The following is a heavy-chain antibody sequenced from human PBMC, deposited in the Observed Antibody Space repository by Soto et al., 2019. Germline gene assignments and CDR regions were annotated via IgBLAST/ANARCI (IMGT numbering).Heavy chain of an antibody. J-gene: IGHJ6*02. Sequence: GGSLRLSCAASGFTFSGSAMHWVRQASGKGLEWVGRIRSKANSYATAYAASVKGRFTISRGDSKNTAYLQMNSLKTEDTAVYYCTTLEPPSITIFGVVTWTPGDDYYYYYGMDVWGQGTTVTVSS. D-gene: IGHD3-3*01. CDR2: IRSKANSYAT. V-gene: IGHV3-73*01. CDR3: TTLEPPSITIFGVVTWTPGDDYYYYYGMDV. CDR1: GFTFSGSA.